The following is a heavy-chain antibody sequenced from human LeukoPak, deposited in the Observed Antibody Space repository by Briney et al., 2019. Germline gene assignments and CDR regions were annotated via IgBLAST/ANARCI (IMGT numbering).Heavy chain of an antibody. CDR3: AREDPLTAHFDY. J-gene: IGHJ4*02. CDR2: IHYSGAT. Sequence: SETLSLTCSVSGVSVNSRYWSWVRQPPEKGLEWIGYIHYSGATNYNPSLKSRVSISMDTPRNQFSLSLSSVTAADTAVYYCAREDPLTAHFDYWGQGTLVTVSS. CDR1: GVSVNSRY. D-gene: IGHD2-21*02. V-gene: IGHV4-59*02.